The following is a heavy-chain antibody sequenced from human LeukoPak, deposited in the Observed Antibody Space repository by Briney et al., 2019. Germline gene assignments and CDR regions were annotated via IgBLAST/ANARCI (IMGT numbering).Heavy chain of an antibody. J-gene: IGHJ4*02. Sequence: PSETLSLTCAFPGYSFNSSYYWGWIRQPPGKGLEWIGSIYYNGRTFYNPSLKSRVTMSVDTSKNQFSLKLNSVTAADTAVYYCARVYSTSSRLDYWGQGTPVTVSS. CDR2: IYYNGRT. CDR3: ARVYSTSSRLDY. CDR1: GYSFNSSYY. V-gene: IGHV4-38-2*01. D-gene: IGHD6-6*01.